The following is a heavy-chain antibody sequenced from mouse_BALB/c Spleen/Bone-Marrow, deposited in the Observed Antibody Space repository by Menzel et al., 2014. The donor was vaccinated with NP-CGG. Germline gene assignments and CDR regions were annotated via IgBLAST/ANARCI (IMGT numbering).Heavy chain of an antibody. Sequence: QVQLQQSGAELVKPGASVKLSCKASGYTFTSYYMYWVKQRPGQGLEWIGEITPSNGDTNFNEKFKSKATLTVDKSSSTAYMQLCSLTSEDSAVYYCSREGAYWGQGTLVTVSA. V-gene: IGHV1S81*02. J-gene: IGHJ3*01. CDR2: ITPSNGDT. CDR3: SREGAY. CDR1: GYTFTSYY.